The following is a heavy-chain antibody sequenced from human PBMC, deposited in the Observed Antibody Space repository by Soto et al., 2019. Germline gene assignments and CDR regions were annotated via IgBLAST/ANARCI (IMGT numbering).Heavy chain of an antibody. J-gene: IGHJ4*02. D-gene: IGHD3-3*01. Sequence: QVQLQESGPGLVKPSGTLSLTCAVSGGSISSSNWWSWVRQPPGKGLVLVGEIYHSGSTNYNPSLNSRVTISVDKSKIQVCLKLSAVTAADTGVYYGARDSSGYYTRGFYYWVEGTLITVTS. V-gene: IGHV4-4*02. CDR1: GGSISSSNW. CDR3: ARDSSGYYTRGFYY. CDR2: IYHSGST.